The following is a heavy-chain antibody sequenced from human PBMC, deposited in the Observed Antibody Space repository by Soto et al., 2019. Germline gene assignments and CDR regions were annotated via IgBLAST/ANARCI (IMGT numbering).Heavy chain of an antibody. D-gene: IGHD2-15*01. V-gene: IGHV1-69*13. CDR1: GGTFSSYA. CDR2: IIPIFGTA. CDR3: AEGGYCSGGSCYSLEVFYYYGMDV. J-gene: IGHJ6*02. Sequence: SVKVSCKASGGTFSSYAISWVRQAPGQGLEWMGGIIPIFGTANYAQKFQGRVTITADESTSTAYMELSSLRSEDTAVYYCAEGGYCSGGSCYSLEVFYYYGMDVWRQGTTVTVSS.